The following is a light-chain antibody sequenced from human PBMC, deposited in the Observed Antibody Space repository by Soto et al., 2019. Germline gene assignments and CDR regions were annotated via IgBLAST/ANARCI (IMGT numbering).Light chain of an antibody. CDR2: DAS. J-gene: IGKJ1*01. CDR3: QQYNSFPWT. Sequence: DIQMTQSPSTMSASVGDRVTITCRASQSISSWLAWYQQKPGKAPKLLIYDASSLESGVPSRFSGSGSGTEFTLTLSSLQPDDFAAYYCQQYNSFPWTFGQGTKVDI. V-gene: IGKV1-5*01. CDR1: QSISSW.